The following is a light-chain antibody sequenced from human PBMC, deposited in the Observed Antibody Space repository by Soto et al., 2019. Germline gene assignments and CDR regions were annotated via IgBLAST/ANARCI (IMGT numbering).Light chain of an antibody. Sequence: DIQMTQSPSSLSASVGDRVTITCRASQSISSYLNWYQQKPGKAHKLLIYAASSSQNGVQSRFSGRESGTDFTLTISSLQPEDFATYYCQQSYSTPITFGQGTQLEIK. CDR2: AAS. CDR3: QQSYSTPIT. V-gene: IGKV1-39*01. CDR1: QSISSY. J-gene: IGKJ5*01.